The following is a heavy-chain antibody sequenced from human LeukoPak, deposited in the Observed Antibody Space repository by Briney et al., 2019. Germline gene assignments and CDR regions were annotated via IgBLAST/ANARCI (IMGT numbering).Heavy chain of an antibody. V-gene: IGHV3-30-3*02. CDR3: AKRPSSLDAFDI. J-gene: IGHJ3*02. Sequence: GRSLRLSCIASGFTLSNYPAMHWVRQAPGMGLEWVTAVSPDGKWKYYADSVKGRFTISRDNSKNTLYLQMNSLRAEDTAVYYCAKRPSSLDAFDIWGQGTMVTVSS. CDR2: VSPDGKWK. CDR1: GFTLSNYPA. D-gene: IGHD6-6*01.